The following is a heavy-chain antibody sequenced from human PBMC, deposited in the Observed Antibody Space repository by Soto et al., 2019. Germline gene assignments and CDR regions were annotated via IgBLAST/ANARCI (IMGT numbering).Heavy chain of an antibody. CDR3: TRDHYGRGFSSGAFDS. V-gene: IGHV3-49*03. CDR1: GFTFGDYA. Sequence: GGSLRLSCSPSGFTFGDYAMNWFRKAPGKGLEWVGFIKSKAFGGTPEYAASVKGRFTISRDDSMSIAYLQMNSLKTDDTAVYYCTRDHYGRGFSSGAFDSWGQGTPVTVSS. CDR2: IKSKAFGGTP. D-gene: IGHD5-18*01. J-gene: IGHJ4*02.